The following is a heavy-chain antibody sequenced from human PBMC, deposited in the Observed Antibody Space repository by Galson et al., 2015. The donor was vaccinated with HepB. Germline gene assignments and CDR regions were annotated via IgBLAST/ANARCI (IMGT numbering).Heavy chain of an antibody. CDR2: ISNNGVGT. Sequence: LRHCCGAGGFNFNYYAMDWVGQGRGTGLEYQSGISNNGVGTHYADSEKGRFTISRDNFKKNLNLQMSSLRTVDTALYYCVKEDILAGFLVGNFHVWGQGTMVTVSS. D-gene: IGHD3-9*01. CDR3: VKEDILAGFLVGNFHV. CDR1: GFNFNYYA. V-gene: IGHV3-64D*06. J-gene: IGHJ3*01.